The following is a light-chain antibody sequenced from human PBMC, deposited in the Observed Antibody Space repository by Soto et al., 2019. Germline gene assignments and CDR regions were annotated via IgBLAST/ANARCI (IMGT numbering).Light chain of an antibody. CDR3: QQYDSYSPVT. Sequence: DIQMTQSPSTLSASVGDRVTITCRASQSISSWLAWYQQKPGKAPKLLIYKASSLESGVPSRFSGSGSESEFTLTISSLQPDDFATYYCQQYDSYSPVTFGQGTKVEIK. CDR1: QSISSW. CDR2: KAS. J-gene: IGKJ1*01. V-gene: IGKV1-5*03.